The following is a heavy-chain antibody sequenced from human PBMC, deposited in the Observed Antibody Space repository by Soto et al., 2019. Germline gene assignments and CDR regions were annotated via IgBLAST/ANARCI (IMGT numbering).Heavy chain of an antibody. D-gene: IGHD4-17*01. V-gene: IGHV1-8*01. CDR2: MNPNSGNT. J-gene: IGHJ6*02. CDR1: GYTFTSYD. Sequence: GASVKVSCKASGYTFTSYDINWVRQATGQGLERMGWMNPNSGNTGYAQKFQGRVTMTRNTSISTAYMELSSLRSEDTAVYYCARGEVEYGDYDPYYYYGMDVWGQGTTVTVSS. CDR3: ARGEVEYGDYDPYYYYGMDV.